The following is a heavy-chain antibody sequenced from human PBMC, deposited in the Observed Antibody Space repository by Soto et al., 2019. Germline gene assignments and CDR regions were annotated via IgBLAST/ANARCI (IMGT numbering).Heavy chain of an antibody. CDR2: ISSSSSTI. CDR1: GFTFSTYS. J-gene: IGHJ3*02. CDR3: ARGVSNGFDI. V-gene: IGHV3-48*04. Sequence: PGGALRLSCAASGFTFSTYSMNWVRQAPGKGLEWVSYISSSSSTIFYTDSVKGRFTVSRDNAKNSLYLQMDSLRAEDTAVYYCARGVSNGFDIWGQGTMVTVSS.